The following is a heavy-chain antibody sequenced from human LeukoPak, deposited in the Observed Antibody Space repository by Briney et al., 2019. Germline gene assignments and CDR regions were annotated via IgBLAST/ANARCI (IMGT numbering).Heavy chain of an antibody. D-gene: IGHD6-13*01. J-gene: IGHJ4*02. CDR2: INHSGST. CDR1: GGSFSGYY. V-gene: IGHV4-34*01. Sequence: SETLSLTCAVYGGSFSGYYWSWIRQPPGKGLEWIGEINHSGSTNYNPSLKSRVTISVDTSKNQFSLKLSSVTAADTAVYYCAREDSIAAAGTGYYFDSWGQGTLVTVSS. CDR3: AREDSIAAAGTGYYFDS.